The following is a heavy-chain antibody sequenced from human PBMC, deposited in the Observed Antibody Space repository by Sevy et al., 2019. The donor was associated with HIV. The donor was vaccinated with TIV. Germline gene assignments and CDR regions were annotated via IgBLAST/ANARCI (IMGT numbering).Heavy chain of an antibody. CDR1: GGSISSYY. CDR2: IYYSGST. CDR3: ARDMLGYCSSTSCYAEGYFDY. Sequence: GSLRLSCTVSGGSISSYYWSWIRQPPGKGLEWIGYIYYSGSTNYNPSLKSRVTIPVDTSKNQFSLKLSSVTAADTAVYYCARDMLGYCSSTSCYAEGYFDYWGQGTLVTVSS. V-gene: IGHV4-59*01. D-gene: IGHD2-2*01. J-gene: IGHJ4*02.